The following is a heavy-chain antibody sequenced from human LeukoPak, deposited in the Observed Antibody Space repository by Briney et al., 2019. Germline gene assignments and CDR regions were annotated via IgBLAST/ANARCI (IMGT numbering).Heavy chain of an antibody. V-gene: IGHV3-23*01. CDR3: AKSKRHPLAKYYMDV. J-gene: IGHJ6*01. Sequence: GGSLRLSCAASGFPFSGFAMRWARRTPGKGLEWVSGISGTGDNVIYADSVKGRFTISRNNTKNSQYLEMNSLRAEDTAIYYCAKSKRHPLAKYYMDVWGQGTTVTVSS. D-gene: IGHD4/OR15-4a*01. CDR1: GFPFSGFA. CDR2: ISGTGDNV.